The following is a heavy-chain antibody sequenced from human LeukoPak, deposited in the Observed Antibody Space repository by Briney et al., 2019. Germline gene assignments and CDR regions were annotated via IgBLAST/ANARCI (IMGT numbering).Heavy chain of an antibody. CDR1: GASISSYY. CDR3: ARDPLVSMIVVGQYAFDI. V-gene: IGHV4-39*07. Sequence: PSETLSLTCTVSGASISSYYWGWIRQPPGKGLEWIGGIYYSGSTYYNPSLKSRVTISVDTSKNQFSLKLSSVTAADTAVYYCARDPLVSMIVVGQYAFDIWGQGTMVTVSS. CDR2: IYYSGST. D-gene: IGHD3-22*01. J-gene: IGHJ3*02.